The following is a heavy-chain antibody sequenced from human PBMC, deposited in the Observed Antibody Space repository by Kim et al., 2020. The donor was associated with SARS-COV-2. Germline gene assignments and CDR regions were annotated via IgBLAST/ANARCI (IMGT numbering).Heavy chain of an antibody. CDR1: GFIFNNYA. V-gene: IGHV3-23*01. D-gene: IGHD3-22*01. J-gene: IGHJ4*02. CDR2: VSLSGANT. CDR3: ARLWGYSDS. Sequence: GGSLRLSCAASGFIFNNYAMSWVRQAPGKGLEWVSGVSLSGANTYYSDSVKGRFTISRDNSENTLYLQMNSLRVEDTAVYYCARLWGYSDSWGQGTLVTVSS.